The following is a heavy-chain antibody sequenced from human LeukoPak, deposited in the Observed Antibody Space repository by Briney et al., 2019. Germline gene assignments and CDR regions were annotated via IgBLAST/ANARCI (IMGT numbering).Heavy chain of an antibody. V-gene: IGHV4-59*01. CDR3: AKDALDYYGMDV. CDR1: GGSISSYY. CDR2: IYYSGST. J-gene: IGHJ6*02. Sequence: SETLSLTCTVSGGSISSYYWSWIRQPPGKGLEWIGYIYYSGSTNYNPSLKSRVTISVDTSKNQFSLKLSSVTAADTAVYYCAKDALDYYGMDVWGQGTTVTVS.